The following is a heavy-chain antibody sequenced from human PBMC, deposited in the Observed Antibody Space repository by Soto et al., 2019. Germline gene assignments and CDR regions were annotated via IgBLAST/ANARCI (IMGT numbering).Heavy chain of an antibody. CDR1: GYTFTGYY. J-gene: IGHJ6*02. Sequence: ASVKVSCKASGYTFTGYYMHWVRQAPGQGLEWMGWINPNSGGTNYARKFQGWVTMTRDTSISTAYMELSRLRSDDTAVYYCARDGGSDIVVVPAAILASPYYYGMDVWGQGTTVTV. D-gene: IGHD2-2*01. CDR3: ARDGGSDIVVVPAAILASPYYYGMDV. CDR2: INPNSGGT. V-gene: IGHV1-2*04.